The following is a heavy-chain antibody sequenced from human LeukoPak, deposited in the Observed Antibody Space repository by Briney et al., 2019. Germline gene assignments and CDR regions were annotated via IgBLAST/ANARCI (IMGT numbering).Heavy chain of an antibody. CDR2: VSHDGGNE. V-gene: IGHV3-30*18. J-gene: IGHJ4*02. CDR1: GFASSSYG. CDR3: AKGAYSYASGTYYFDY. Sequence: GRSLRLSCVASGFASSSYGMHWVRQAPGKGRECVAVVSHDGGNEYYADSVKGRFAISRDISTNTLYLHMSSLRADDTAVYYCAKGAYSYASGTYYFDYWGQGTLVTVSS. D-gene: IGHD3-10*01.